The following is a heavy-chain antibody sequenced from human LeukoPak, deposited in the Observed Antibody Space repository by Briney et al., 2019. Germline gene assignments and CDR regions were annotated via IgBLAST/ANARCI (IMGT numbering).Heavy chain of an antibody. V-gene: IGHV3-30*18. Sequence: GGSLRLACAASGFSFSSYGMHWVRQAPGKGLEWLTVISYDGNTIYYADSVKGRFTISRDNSKNTLYLQMNSLRIEDTAVYYCAKDLSVVGAHDSFDVWGQGTMVTVSS. J-gene: IGHJ3*01. CDR3: AKDLSVVGAHDSFDV. D-gene: IGHD1-26*01. CDR2: ISYDGNTI. CDR1: GFSFSSYG.